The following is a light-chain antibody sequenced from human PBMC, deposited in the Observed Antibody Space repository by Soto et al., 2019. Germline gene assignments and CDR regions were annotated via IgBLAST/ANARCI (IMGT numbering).Light chain of an antibody. J-gene: IGKJ2*01. CDR1: QSVSSN. CDR2: GAS. CDR3: QQYDNWPPMYT. Sequence: EIVMTQSPATLSVSLGERVTLSCRASQSVSSNLVWYQQKPGQAPELLIYGASTRATGIPARFSGSGSGTEFTLTISSLQSEDFAVYYCQQYDNWPPMYTFGQGTKLEIK. V-gene: IGKV3-15*01.